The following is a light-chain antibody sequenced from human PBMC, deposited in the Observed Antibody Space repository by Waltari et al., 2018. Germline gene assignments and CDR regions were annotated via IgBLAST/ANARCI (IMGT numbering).Light chain of an antibody. J-gene: IGLJ1*01. CDR3: SSYAGSNTYV. V-gene: IGLV2-8*01. Sequence: QSALTQPPSASGSPGQSVTISCTGTSSDVGGNNFVPWYPQHPGKAPKLKIYEGNKRPSGVPDPFSGSKSGNTASRTVSGLQAEDEADYYCSSYAGSNTYVFGTGTKVTVL. CDR1: SSDVGGNNF. CDR2: EGN.